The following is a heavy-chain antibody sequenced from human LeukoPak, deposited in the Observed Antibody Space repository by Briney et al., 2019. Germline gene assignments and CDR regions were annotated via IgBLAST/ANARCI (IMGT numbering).Heavy chain of an antibody. CDR3: AKRYSDTSVYYYSFDY. CDR1: GFNLRSKG. D-gene: IGHD3-22*01. Sequence: GGSLRLSCASSGFNLRSKGMTWVRQAPGKGLEWCSSFSSSGTATNSTDSVKCRFTISRDNSKNTVTLYMRRMRVEAKAVYYCAKRYSDTSVYYYSFDYWGQGTLVTVAS. J-gene: IGHJ4*02. V-gene: IGHV3-23*01. CDR2: FSSSGTAT.